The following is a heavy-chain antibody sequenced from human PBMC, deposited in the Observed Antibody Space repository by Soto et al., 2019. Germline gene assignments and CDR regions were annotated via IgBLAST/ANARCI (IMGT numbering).Heavy chain of an antibody. Sequence: PGGSLRLSCLASGFTFSSYAMDWVRQAPGKGLESISSISASGDRTYYADSVKGRFTISRDNSKNLLFLQMNSLRAEDTAVYYCAQITATSDSYWYGLDVWGQGAAVTVSS. V-gene: IGHV3-23*01. CDR3: AQITATSDSYWYGLDV. J-gene: IGHJ6*02. CDR2: ISASGDRT. CDR1: GFTFSSYA. D-gene: IGHD2-2*01.